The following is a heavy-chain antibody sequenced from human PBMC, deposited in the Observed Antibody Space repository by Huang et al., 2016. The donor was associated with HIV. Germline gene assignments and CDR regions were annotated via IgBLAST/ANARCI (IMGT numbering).Heavy chain of an antibody. CDR2: ISASSGDT. CDR3: ARDPKYHRIGYHRQRRGIDI. CDR1: GYTFTSYG. V-gene: IGHV1-18*01. Sequence: QIQLMQSGPELKQPGASVKVSCKASGYTFTSYGITWVRQAPGQGREWMGWISASSGDTEYAQKFQGRVTLTTDTSTNIAYMELRSLRSDDTAKYYCARDPKYHRIGYHRQRRGIDIWGQGTMVIVSS. J-gene: IGHJ3*02. D-gene: IGHD3-22*01.